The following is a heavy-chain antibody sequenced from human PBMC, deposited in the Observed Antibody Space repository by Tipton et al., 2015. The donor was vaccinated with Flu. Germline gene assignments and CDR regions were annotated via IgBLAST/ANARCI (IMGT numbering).Heavy chain of an antibody. CDR2: IYYSGST. CDR1: GGSISSSSYY. D-gene: IGHD2-2*01. CDR3: ARRVVVPAAIYFDY. V-gene: IGHV4-39*07. Sequence: TLSLTCTVSGGSISSSSYYWGWIRQPPGKGLEWSGSIYYSGSTYYNPPLKSRVTISVDTSKNQFFLQLSSVTAADTAVYYCARRVVVPAAIYFDYWGQGTLVTVSS. J-gene: IGHJ4*02.